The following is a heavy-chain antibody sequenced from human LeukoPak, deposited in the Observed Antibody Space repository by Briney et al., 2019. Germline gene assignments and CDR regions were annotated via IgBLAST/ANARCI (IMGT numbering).Heavy chain of an antibody. J-gene: IGHJ4*02. CDR2: IYTSGST. CDR1: GGSISSYY. CDR3: AGWGPMWSPSNY. D-gene: IGHD2-21*01. V-gene: IGHV4-4*09. Sequence: SETLSLTCTVSGGSISSYYWSWIRQPPGKGLEWIGYIYTSGSTNYNPSLKSRVTISVDTSKNQFSLKLNSVTAADTAVYYCAGWGPMWSPSNYWGQGTLVTVSS.